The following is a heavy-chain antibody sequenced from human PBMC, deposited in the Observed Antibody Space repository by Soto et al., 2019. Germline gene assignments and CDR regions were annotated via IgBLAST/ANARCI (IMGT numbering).Heavy chain of an antibody. CDR3: ASHSATIFGPFDY. CDR2: IIPIFGTA. J-gene: IGHJ4*02. V-gene: IGHV1-69*06. D-gene: IGHD3-3*01. Sequence: GASVKVSCKASGGTFSSCAISWVRQAPGQGLEWMGGIIPIFGTANYAQKFQGRVTITADKSTSTAYMELSSLRSEDTAVYYCASHSATIFGPFDYWGQGTLVTVSS. CDR1: GGTFSSCA.